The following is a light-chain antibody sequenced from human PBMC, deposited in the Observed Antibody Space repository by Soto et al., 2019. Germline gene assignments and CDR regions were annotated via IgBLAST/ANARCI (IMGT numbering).Light chain of an antibody. CDR2: EGS. J-gene: IGLJ1*01. Sequence: QSALAQPASVSGSPGQSITISCTGASSDVGSYNLVSWYQQHPGKAPKLMIYEGSKRPSGVSNRFSGSKSGNTASLTISGLQAEDEADYYCCSYAGSSTSYVFGTGTKHTVL. V-gene: IGLV2-23*01. CDR3: CSYAGSSTSYV. CDR1: SSDVGSYNL.